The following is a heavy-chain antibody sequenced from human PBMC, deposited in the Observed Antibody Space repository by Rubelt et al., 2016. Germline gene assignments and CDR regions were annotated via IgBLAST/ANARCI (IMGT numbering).Heavy chain of an antibody. CDR2: YSGST. D-gene: IGHD3-10*01. CDR3: ARVRRFGESHFDY. J-gene: IGHJ4*02. V-gene: IGHV4-31*02. Sequence: YSGSTYYNPSLKSRVTISVDTSKNQFSLKLSSVTAADTAVYYCARVRRFGESHFDYWGQGTLVTVSS.